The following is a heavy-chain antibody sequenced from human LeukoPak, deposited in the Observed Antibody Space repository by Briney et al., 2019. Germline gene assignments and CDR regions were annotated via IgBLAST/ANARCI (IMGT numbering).Heavy chain of an antibody. D-gene: IGHD3-16*02. Sequence: GGSLRLSCAASGFTFGSYSMNWVRQAPGKGLEWVSSISSSSSYIYYADSVKGRFTISRDNAKNSLYLQMNSLRAEDTAVYYCASGYDYVWGSYRPLDYWGQGTLVTVSS. J-gene: IGHJ4*02. CDR1: GFTFGSYS. V-gene: IGHV3-21*01. CDR2: ISSSSSYI. CDR3: ASGYDYVWGSYRPLDY.